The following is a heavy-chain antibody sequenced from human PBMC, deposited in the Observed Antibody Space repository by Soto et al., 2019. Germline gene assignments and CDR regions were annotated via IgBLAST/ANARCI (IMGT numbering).Heavy chain of an antibody. CDR1: GGYISSGCYY. J-gene: IGHJ3*02. CDR2: IYYSGST. D-gene: IGHD2-15*01. CDR3: ARSGSFDAFDI. Sequence: SETLSLTCTVSGGYISSGCYYCSWIRQHPGKGLEWIGYIYYSGSTYYNPSLKSRVTISVDTSKNQFSLKLSSVTAADTAVYYCARSGSFDAFDIWGQGTMVTVSS. V-gene: IGHV4-31*03.